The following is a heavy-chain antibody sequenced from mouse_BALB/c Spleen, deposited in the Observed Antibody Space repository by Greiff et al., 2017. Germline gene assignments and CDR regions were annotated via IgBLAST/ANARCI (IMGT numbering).Heavy chain of an antibody. D-gene: IGHD2-2*01. CDR3: ARQDPIYYGFAWFAY. J-gene: IGHJ3*01. V-gene: IGHV5-12-2*01. Sequence: EVQRVESGGGLVQPGGSLKLSCAASGFTFSSYTMSWFRQTPSKRLEWVAYISNGGGSTYYPDTVKGRFNISRDNAKNTLYLQMSSLKSEDTAMYYCARQDPIYYGFAWFAYWGQGTLVTVSA. CDR2: ISNGGGST. CDR1: GFTFSSYT.